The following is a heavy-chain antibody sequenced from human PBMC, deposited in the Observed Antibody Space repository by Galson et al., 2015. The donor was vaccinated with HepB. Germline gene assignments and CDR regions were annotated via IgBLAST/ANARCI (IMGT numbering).Heavy chain of an antibody. Sequence: SLRLSCAASGFTFSGSGIHWVRQAPGKGLEWVGRIRNGANYYATAYAPSVRGGFTVSRDDLKSTAYLQMNSLTPEDTAVYYCTRPGYGSSWFLDYAHGVDVWGQGTTVIVS. V-gene: IGHV3-73*01. D-gene: IGHD3/OR15-3a*01. CDR1: GFTFSGSG. CDR3: TRPGYGSSWFLDYAHGVDV. J-gene: IGHJ6*02. CDR2: IRNGANYYAT.